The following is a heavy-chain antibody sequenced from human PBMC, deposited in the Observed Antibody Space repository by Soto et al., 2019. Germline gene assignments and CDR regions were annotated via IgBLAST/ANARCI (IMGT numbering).Heavy chain of an antibody. Sequence: QVQVVESGGGVVQPGRSLRLSCAASGFTFSTYGMHWVRQAPGKGLEWVALVWSDGSKKYYADSVKGRFTISRDNSKDTMHMQMNSLRAEDTAVYYCVRVFDTDDFVLWGQGTLVTVST. J-gene: IGHJ4*02. V-gene: IGHV3-33*01. D-gene: IGHD3-3*01. CDR3: VRVFDTDDFVL. CDR2: VWSDGSKK. CDR1: GFTFSTYG.